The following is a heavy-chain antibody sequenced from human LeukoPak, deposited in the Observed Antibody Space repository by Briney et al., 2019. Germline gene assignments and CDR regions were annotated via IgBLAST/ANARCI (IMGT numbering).Heavy chain of an antibody. D-gene: IGHD6-19*01. CDR3: ARRGVAVAGTNDPDEYFQH. J-gene: IGHJ1*01. Sequence: GGSLRLSCAASGFTFSSYWMTWVRQAPGKGLEWVANINQDGSEKYYVASVKGRFIISRDNAKNSLYLQMNSLRAEDTAGYYCARRGVAVAGTNDPDEYFQHWGQGTLVTVSS. CDR1: GFTFSSYW. V-gene: IGHV3-7*04. CDR2: INQDGSEK.